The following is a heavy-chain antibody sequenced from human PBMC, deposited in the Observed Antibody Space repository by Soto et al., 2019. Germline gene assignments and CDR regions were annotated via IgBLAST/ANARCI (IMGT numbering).Heavy chain of an antibody. J-gene: IGHJ4*02. CDR1: GPTFIAYY. D-gene: IGHD5-12*01. Sequence: QLVQSGAEVKKPGASVKVSCKTSGPTFIAYYIHWVRQAPGKGLEWMGWIDTKSGGRTYEQKFLGRVTMTRDTSINTAYMELNTLTSDDTALYYCARISVDVPEWGQGTLITVSS. V-gene: IGHV1-2*02. CDR2: IDTKSGGR. CDR3: ARISVDVPE.